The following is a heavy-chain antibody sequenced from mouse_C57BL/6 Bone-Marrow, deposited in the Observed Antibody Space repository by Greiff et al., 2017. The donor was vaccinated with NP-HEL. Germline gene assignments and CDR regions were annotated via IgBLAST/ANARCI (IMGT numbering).Heavy chain of an antibody. J-gene: IGHJ2*01. CDR3: ARERPYYPYFDY. CDR1: GYTFTSYW. CDR2: IHPNSGST. D-gene: IGHD1-1*02. Sequence: QVQLQQPGAELVKPGASVKLSCKASGYTFTSYWMHWVKQRPGQGLEWIGMIHPNSGSTNYNEKFKSKATLTVDQSSSTAYMQLSSLTSEDSAVYCGARERPYYPYFDYWGQGTTLTVSS. V-gene: IGHV1-64*01.